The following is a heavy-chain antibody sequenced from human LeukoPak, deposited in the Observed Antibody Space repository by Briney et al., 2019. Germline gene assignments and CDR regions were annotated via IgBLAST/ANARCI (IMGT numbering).Heavy chain of an antibody. CDR3: AKDQYRAIAAACSVY. Sequence: PGGSLRLSCAASGFTFSSYAMSWVRQAPGKGLEWVSAISGSGGSTYYADSVKGRFTISRDNSKNTLYLQMNSLRAEDTAVYYCAKDQYRAIAAACSVYWGQGTLVTVSS. CDR1: GFTFSSYA. D-gene: IGHD6-13*01. J-gene: IGHJ4*02. V-gene: IGHV3-23*01. CDR2: ISGSGGST.